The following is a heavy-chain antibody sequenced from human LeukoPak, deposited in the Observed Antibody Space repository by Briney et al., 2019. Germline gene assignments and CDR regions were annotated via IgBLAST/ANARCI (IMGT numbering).Heavy chain of an antibody. Sequence: SETLSLTCTVSSGSISSHYWSWIRQPPGKGLEWIGYIYYSGSTDYNPSLKSRVTISVDASKNQFSLKLSSVTAADTAAYYCARGPHYHDSRGYSPYYYYYMDVWGKGTTVTVSS. CDR2: IYYSGST. V-gene: IGHV4-59*11. CDR1: SGSISSHY. D-gene: IGHD3-22*01. J-gene: IGHJ6*03. CDR3: ARGPHYHDSRGYSPYYYYYMDV.